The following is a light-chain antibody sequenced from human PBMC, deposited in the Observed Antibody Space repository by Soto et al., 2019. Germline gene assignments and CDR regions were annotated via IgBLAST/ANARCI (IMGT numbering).Light chain of an antibody. CDR1: RYINDW. J-gene: IGKJ3*01. CDR2: GAS. Sequence: DIQMSQSPSSVSASVGDRITITCRASRYINDWLAWYQQKPGEAPKLLIHGASTLESGVPSRFSGSGFGTEFTLTISSLQPGDFATYFCQQANTFPFTFGPGTKVDLK. V-gene: IGKV1-12*01. CDR3: QQANTFPFT.